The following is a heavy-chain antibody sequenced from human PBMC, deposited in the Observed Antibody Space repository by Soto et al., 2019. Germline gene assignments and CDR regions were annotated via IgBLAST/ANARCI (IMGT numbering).Heavy chain of an antibody. Sequence: QVQLVQSGAEVKKPGSSVKVSCKASGGTFSSYTISWVRQAPGQGLEWMGRIIPILGIANYAQKFQGRVTIAADKSTSTDYMELSSLRSEDTAVYYCASVYCSSTSCYDDDYYYYYMDVWGKGTTVTVSS. CDR2: IIPILGIA. CDR1: GGTFSSYT. J-gene: IGHJ6*03. CDR3: ASVYCSSTSCYDDDYYYYYMDV. V-gene: IGHV1-69*02. D-gene: IGHD2-2*01.